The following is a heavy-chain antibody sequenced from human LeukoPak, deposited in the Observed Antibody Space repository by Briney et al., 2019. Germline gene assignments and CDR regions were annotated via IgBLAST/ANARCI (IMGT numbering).Heavy chain of an antibody. D-gene: IGHD6-6*01. CDR2: MSYDGSNK. J-gene: IGHJ4*02. V-gene: IGHV3-30-3*02. CDR1: GFTFSSYA. CDR3: AKFSSGSGSGSSAFDY. Sequence: GGSLRLSCAASGFTFSSYAMHWVRQAPGKGLEWVAVMSYDGSNKDYAESVKGRFTISRDNSKNTLDLQMNSLRAEDTAVYYCAKFSSGSGSGSSAFDYWGQGTLVTVSS.